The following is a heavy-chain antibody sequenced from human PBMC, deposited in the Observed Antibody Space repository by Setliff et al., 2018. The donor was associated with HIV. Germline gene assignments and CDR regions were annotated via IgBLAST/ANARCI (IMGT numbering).Heavy chain of an antibody. CDR1: GGSINSSTYY. J-gene: IGHJ3*02. V-gene: IGHV4-39*01. CDR3: ARGGGGPLAYCGGDCYPWGQVILYGLDI. D-gene: IGHD2-21*01. Sequence: PSETLSLTCTVSGGSINSSTYYWGWIRQPPGKGLEWIGTIYYSGSTYYNPSLKSRVTISVDTSKNQFSLKLNSVTAADTAVYYCARGGGGPLAYCGGDCYPWGQVILYGLDIWGQGTMVTVSS. CDR2: IYYSGST.